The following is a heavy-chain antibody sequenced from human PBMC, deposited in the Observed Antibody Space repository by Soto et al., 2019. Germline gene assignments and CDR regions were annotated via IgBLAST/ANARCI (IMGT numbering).Heavy chain of an antibody. V-gene: IGHV4-59*08. D-gene: IGHD4-17*01. CDR1: GGSISGYY. CDR3: ARQGRYGDYYFDH. Sequence: SETLSLTCTVSGGSISGYYWSWIRQPPGKGLEWIGYTYYSGSSNYSPSLKSRVTMSVDTSKNQFSLKLSSVTAADTAVYYCARQGRYGDYYFDHWGQGTPVTVSS. CDR2: TYYSGSS. J-gene: IGHJ4*02.